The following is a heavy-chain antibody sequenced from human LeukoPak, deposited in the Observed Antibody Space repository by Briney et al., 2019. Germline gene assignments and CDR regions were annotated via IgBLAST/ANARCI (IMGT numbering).Heavy chain of an antibody. Sequence: SSETLSLTCTVSGGSISSYYWSWIRQPPGKGLEWIGYIYYSGSTNYNPSLKSRVTISVDTSKNQFSLKLSSVTAADTAVYYCASFEPGATRALDYWGQGTLVTVSS. J-gene: IGHJ4*02. D-gene: IGHD1-26*01. CDR1: GGSISSYY. CDR3: ASFEPGATRALDY. CDR2: IYYSGST. V-gene: IGHV4-59*01.